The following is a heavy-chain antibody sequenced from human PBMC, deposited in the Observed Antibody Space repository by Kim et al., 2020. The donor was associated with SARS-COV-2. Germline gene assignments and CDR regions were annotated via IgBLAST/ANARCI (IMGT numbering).Heavy chain of an antibody. Sequence: SETLSLTCTVSGGSISSYYWSWIRQPPGKGLEWIGYIYYSGSTNYNPSLKSRVTISVDTSKNQFSLKLSSVTAADTAVYYCARTVYGDYGTAGYYFDYWGQGTLVTVSS. J-gene: IGHJ4*02. CDR2: IYYSGST. V-gene: IGHV4-59*13. CDR3: ARTVYGDYGTAGYYFDY. CDR1: GGSISSYY. D-gene: IGHD4-17*01.